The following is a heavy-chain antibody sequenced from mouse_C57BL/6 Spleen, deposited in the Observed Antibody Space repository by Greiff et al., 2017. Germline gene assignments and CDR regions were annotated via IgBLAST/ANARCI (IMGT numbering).Heavy chain of an antibody. CDR2: INPNYGTT. Sequence: VQLQQSGPELVKPGASVTISCKASGYSFTDYNMNWVKQSNGKSLEWIGVINPNYGTTSYNQKFKGKATLTVDQSSSTAYMQLNSLTSDDSAVYYCARSGYSNYVETMDYWGQGTSVTVSS. CDR1: GYSFTDYN. V-gene: IGHV1-39*01. J-gene: IGHJ4*01. D-gene: IGHD2-5*01. CDR3: ARSGYSNYVETMDY.